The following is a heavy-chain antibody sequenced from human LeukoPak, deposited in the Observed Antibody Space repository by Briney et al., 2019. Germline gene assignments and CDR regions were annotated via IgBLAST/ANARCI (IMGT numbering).Heavy chain of an antibody. CDR3: ARERLAYCGGDCYSRHFDY. D-gene: IGHD2-21*02. J-gene: IGHJ4*02. CDR2: INPSSGGT. Sequence: GASVKVSCKPSGYTFTGYYIQWVRQAPRQGLEWVGWINPSSGGTNYAPKFQGRVTMTRDTSISTAYMELSRLRSDDTAVYYCARERLAYCGGDCYSRHFDYWGQGTLVTVSS. V-gene: IGHV1-2*02. CDR1: GYTFTGYY.